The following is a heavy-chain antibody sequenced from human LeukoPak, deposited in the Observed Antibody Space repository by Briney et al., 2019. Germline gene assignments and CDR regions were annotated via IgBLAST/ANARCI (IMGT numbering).Heavy chain of an antibody. CDR3: AREIIGALDY. CDR1: GFTFSSYS. J-gene: IGHJ4*02. D-gene: IGHD6-13*01. Sequence: PGGSLRLSCAASGFTFSSYSMNWVRQAPGKGLEWVANIKRDGSEKYFVDSVKGRFTISRDNAKNSLYLHMNSLRAEDTAVYYCAREIIGALDYWGQGTLVTVSS. V-gene: IGHV3-7*01. CDR2: IKRDGSEK.